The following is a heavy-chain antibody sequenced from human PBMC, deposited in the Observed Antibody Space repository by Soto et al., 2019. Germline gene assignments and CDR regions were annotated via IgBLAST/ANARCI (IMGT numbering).Heavy chain of an antibody. J-gene: IGHJ4*02. Sequence: GGSLRLSCAASGFTFSSYAMSWVRQAPGKGLEWVSAISGSGGSTYYADSVKGRFTISRDNSKNTLYLQMNSLRAEDTAVYYCAVGTTGTTRLFHYFDYWGQGTLVTVSS. V-gene: IGHV3-23*01. CDR2: ISGSGGST. CDR1: GFTFSSYA. CDR3: AVGTTGTTRLFHYFDY. D-gene: IGHD1-1*01.